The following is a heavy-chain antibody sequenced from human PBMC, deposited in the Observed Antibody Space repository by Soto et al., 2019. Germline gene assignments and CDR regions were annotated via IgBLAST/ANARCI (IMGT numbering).Heavy chain of an antibody. D-gene: IGHD3-22*01. CDR2: IWYDGSNK. CDR1: GFTFSSYG. J-gene: IGHJ5*02. V-gene: IGHV3-33*01. Sequence: QVQLVESGGGVVQPGRSLRLSCAASGFTFSSYGMHWVRQAPGKGLEWVAVIWYDGSNKYYADSVKGRFTISRDNSKNTLYLQMNSLRAEDTAVYYCARGRDRDCFDPWGQGTLVTVSS. CDR3: ARGRDRDCFDP.